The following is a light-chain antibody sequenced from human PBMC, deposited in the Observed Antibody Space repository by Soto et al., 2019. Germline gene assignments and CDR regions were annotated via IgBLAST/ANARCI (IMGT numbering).Light chain of an antibody. CDR3: QQRSNWPPTIT. Sequence: IVLTQSPATRSLSPGERATLSCRASQSVSSYLAWYQQKPGQAPRLLIYDASNRATGIPARFSGSGSGTEFTLTISSLQSEHFAVYYCQQRSNWPPTITFGQGTRLEI. V-gene: IGKV3-11*01. CDR2: DAS. J-gene: IGKJ5*01. CDR1: QSVSSY.